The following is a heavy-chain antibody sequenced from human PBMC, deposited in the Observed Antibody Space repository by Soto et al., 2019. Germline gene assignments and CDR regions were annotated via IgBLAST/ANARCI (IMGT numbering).Heavy chain of an antibody. V-gene: IGHV3-13*01. CDR1: GFTFSSYD. CDR3: ARAIYGGILTNYYYGMDV. Sequence: GGSLRLSCAASGFTFSSYDMHWVRQATGKGLEWVSAIGTAGDTYYPGSVKGRFTISRENAKNSLYLQMNSLRAEDTAVYYCARAIYGGILTNYYYGMDVWGQGTTVTVSS. CDR2: IGTAGDT. D-gene: IGHD4-17*01. J-gene: IGHJ6*02.